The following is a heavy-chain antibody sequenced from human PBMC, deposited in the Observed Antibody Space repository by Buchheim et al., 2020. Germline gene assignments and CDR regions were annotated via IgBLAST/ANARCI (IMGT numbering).Heavy chain of an antibody. CDR1: GFTFSSYW. D-gene: IGHD6-19*01. J-gene: IGHJ4*02. V-gene: IGHV3-74*01. CDR3: ARAGPYSSGWRSGVGIDY. CDR2: INSDGSST. Sequence: EVQLVESGGGLVQPGGSLRLSCAASGFTFSSYWMHWVRQAPGKGLVWVSRINSDGSSTSYADSVKGRFTISRVNAKNTLYLQMNSLRAEDTAVYYCARAGPYSSGWRSGVGIDYWGQGTL.